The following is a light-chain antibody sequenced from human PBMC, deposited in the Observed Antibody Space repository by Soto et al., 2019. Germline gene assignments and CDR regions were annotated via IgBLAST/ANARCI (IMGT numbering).Light chain of an antibody. Sequence: EIVLTQSPGTLSLSPRERATLSCRASQSVNDNYLAWYQHKPGQAPRLPIYGASSRAPGIPDRFSGSGSGTDFTLTISRLEPEDVAIYYCQQYDASPRTFGQGTQVEVK. J-gene: IGKJ1*01. CDR1: QSVNDNY. V-gene: IGKV3-20*01. CDR2: GAS. CDR3: QQYDASPRT.